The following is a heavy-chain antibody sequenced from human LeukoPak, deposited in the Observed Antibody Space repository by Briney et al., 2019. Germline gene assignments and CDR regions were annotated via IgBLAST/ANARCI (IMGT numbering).Heavy chain of an antibody. J-gene: IGHJ4*02. CDR1: GYSFTYYW. CDR2: IDPSDSYV. CDR3: ARLKYGTNSGYFDY. V-gene: IGHV5-10-1*01. D-gene: IGHD1-1*01. Sequence: GESLRISCKGSGYSFTYYWITWVRQMPGKGREWIGGIDPSDSYVNSPSFQGHVTISADKSISTAYLQWSSLKASDTAIYYCARLKYGTNSGYFDYWGQGTLVTVAS.